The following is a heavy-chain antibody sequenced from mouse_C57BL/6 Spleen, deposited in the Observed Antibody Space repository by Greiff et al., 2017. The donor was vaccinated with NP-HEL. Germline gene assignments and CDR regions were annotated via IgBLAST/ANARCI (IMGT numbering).Heavy chain of an antibody. CDR1: GYTFTSYW. CDR3: ARIKTSREKEGEH. Sequence: VQLQQSGAELVKAGASVKMSCKASGYTFTSYWMHWVKQRLGQGLEWFAETNPTNGRTYYNEKFKSKATLTVGKSSSKAYMLLSGTTFEDSAVDCCARIKTSREKEGEHWGQGTTLTVSS. J-gene: IGHJ2*01. V-gene: IGHV1S81*02. CDR2: TNPTNGRT.